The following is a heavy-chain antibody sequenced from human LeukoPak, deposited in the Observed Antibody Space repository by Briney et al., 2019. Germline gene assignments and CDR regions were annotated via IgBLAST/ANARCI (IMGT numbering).Heavy chain of an antibody. D-gene: IGHD3-10*01. CDR2: ISSSSSYI. V-gene: IGHV3-21*04. Sequence: GGSLRLSCAASGFTFSSYSMNCVRQAPGKGLECVSSISSSSSYIYYADSLKGRFTISRDNAKNSLFLKMNSRKAEDTPVNYCSKVPYYSLPCFDYWGQGTLVTVSA. CDR1: GFTFSSYS. CDR3: SKVPYYSLPCFDY. J-gene: IGHJ4*02.